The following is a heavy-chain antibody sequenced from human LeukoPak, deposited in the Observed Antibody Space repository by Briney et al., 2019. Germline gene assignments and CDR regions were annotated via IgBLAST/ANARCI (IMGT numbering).Heavy chain of an antibody. D-gene: IGHD1-26*01. V-gene: IGHV4-38-2*01. Sequence: PSETLSLTCVVSGYSIGSSDYWGWIRQPPGRGLEWIGNIYHSGASYYNPSLKSRVTISVDTSKNQFSLKLTSVTAADTAVYYCARLSRGLLLVDMWGQGTMVTVSS. CDR1: GYSIGSSDY. CDR3: ARLSRGLLLVDM. CDR2: IYHSGAS. J-gene: IGHJ3*02.